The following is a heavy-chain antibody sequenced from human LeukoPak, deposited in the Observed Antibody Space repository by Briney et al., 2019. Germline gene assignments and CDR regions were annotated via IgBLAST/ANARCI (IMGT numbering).Heavy chain of an antibody. V-gene: IGHV4-39*01. D-gene: IGHD3-10*01. CDR2: IYYRGST. J-gene: IGHJ4*02. Sequence: PSETLSLTCTVSGGSISSSLYYWGWIRQPPGKGLEWIGTIYYRGSTYYEPSLKSRVTISVDTSKNQFSLKLRSVAATDTAVYYCAKSLYNYKSGTYFRPFDSWGQGTLVTVSS. CDR1: GGSISSSLYY. CDR3: AKSLYNYKSGTYFRPFDS.